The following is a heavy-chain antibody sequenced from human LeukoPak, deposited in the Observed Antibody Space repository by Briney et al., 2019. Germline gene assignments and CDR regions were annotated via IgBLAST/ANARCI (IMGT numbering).Heavy chain of an antibody. Sequence: SETLSLTCAVYGGSFSGYYWSWIRQPPGKGLEWIGEINHSGSTNYNPSLKSRVTISVDTSKNQFSLKLSSVTAADTAVYYCARRAAHWYYYYYMDVWGKGTTVTISS. V-gene: IGHV4-34*01. J-gene: IGHJ6*03. CDR2: INHSGST. CDR3: ARRAAHWYYYYYMDV. CDR1: GGSFSGYY. D-gene: IGHD1-1*01.